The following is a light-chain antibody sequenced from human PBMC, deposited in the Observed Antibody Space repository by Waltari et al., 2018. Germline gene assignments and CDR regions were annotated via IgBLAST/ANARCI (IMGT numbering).Light chain of an antibody. J-gene: IGLJ2*01. CDR2: SNK. Sequence: QSVLTQPPSASGTPGQRVTISCSGSSSNIGTETVTWYQQLPGTAPTLLIYSNKERPEGVPDRFSGSKSGTSASLAISGLQPEDEGDYYCASWDNSLNVVVFGGGTKLTVL. CDR3: ASWDNSLNVVV. V-gene: IGLV1-44*01. CDR1: SSNIGTET.